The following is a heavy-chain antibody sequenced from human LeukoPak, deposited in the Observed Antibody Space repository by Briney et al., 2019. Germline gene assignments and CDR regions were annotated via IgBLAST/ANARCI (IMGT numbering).Heavy chain of an antibody. Sequence: SETLSLTCTVSGGSFRTYYWTWIRQPPGKGLEWIAYIYYSGSTNYNPSLKSRATISLDTSKNQFSLKLSSVTAADTAVYYCARHKKISSSGYYGSVWYFDLWGRGTLVTVSS. CDR2: IYYSGST. CDR1: GGSFRTYY. V-gene: IGHV4-59*08. J-gene: IGHJ2*01. D-gene: IGHD3-22*01. CDR3: ARHKKISSSGYYGSVWYFDL.